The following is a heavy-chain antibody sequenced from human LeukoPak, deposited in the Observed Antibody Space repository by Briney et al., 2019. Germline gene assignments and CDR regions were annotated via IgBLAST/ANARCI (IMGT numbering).Heavy chain of an antibody. Sequence: GGSLRLSCAASRFIFSEYGMHWVRQAPGKGLEWVAHISYDGTNKYYSKSVLGRFTISRDNSKSTLYLEMNSLILEDTAVYYCAKDLSDYDSPDYYLISPFGSWGQGTLVTVSS. CDR2: ISYDGTNK. V-gene: IGHV3-30*18. CDR1: RFIFSEYG. CDR3: AKDLSDYDSPDYYLISPFGS. D-gene: IGHD3-22*01. J-gene: IGHJ4*02.